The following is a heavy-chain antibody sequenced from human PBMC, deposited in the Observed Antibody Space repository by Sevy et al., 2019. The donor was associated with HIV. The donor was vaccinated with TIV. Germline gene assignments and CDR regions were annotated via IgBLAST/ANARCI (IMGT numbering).Heavy chain of an antibody. CDR3: ARRGYSSSGNDAFDI. CDR1: GFTFSSYS. J-gene: IGHJ3*02. V-gene: IGHV3-21*01. CDR2: ISSSSSYI. D-gene: IGHD6-13*01. Sequence: GGSLRLSCAASGFTFSSYSMNWVRQAPGKGLEWVSSISSSSSYIYYADSVKGRFTISRDNAKNSLYLQMNSLRAEDTAVYYCARRGYSSSGNDAFDIWGQGTMVTVSS.